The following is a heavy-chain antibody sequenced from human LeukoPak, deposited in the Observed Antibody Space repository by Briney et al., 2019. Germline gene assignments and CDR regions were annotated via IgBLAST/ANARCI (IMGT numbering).Heavy chain of an antibody. CDR1: GGSISSGDYY. V-gene: IGHV4-30-4*01. Sequence: PSETLSLTCTVSGGSISSGDYYWSWIRQPPGKGLEWIGYIYYSGSTYYNPSLKSRVTISVDTSKNQFSLKLSSVTAADTAVYYCARVCIVVVMAFDIWGQGTMVTVSS. CDR3: ARVCIVVVMAFDI. CDR2: IYYSGST. D-gene: IGHD3-22*01. J-gene: IGHJ3*02.